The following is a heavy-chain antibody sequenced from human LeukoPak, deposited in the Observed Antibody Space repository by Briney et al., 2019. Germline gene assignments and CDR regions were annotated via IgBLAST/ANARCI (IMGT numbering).Heavy chain of an antibody. J-gene: IGHJ6*03. CDR1: GFTFSSYA. D-gene: IGHD3-3*01. CDR2: ISGSGGST. Sequence: GGSLRFSCAASGFTFSSYAMSWVRQAPGKGLEWVSAISGSGGSTYYADSVKGRFTISRDNSKNTLYLQMNSLRAEDTAVYYCAKNGRYDFWSGYSPRYYMDVWGKGTTVTVSS. CDR3: AKNGRYDFWSGYSPRYYMDV. V-gene: IGHV3-23*01.